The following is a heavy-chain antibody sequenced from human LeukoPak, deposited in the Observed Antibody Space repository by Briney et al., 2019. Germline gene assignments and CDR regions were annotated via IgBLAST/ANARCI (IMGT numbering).Heavy chain of an antibody. D-gene: IGHD6-13*01. CDR3: ARDLGDSSSCLDY. J-gene: IGHJ4*02. Sequence: LGESLNISCKVSGYSFTTYWISWVRQMPGKGLEWMGRIDPSDSYTNYSPSFQGHVTMSADKSIGTAYLQWSSLQASDTAMYYCARDLGDSSSCLDYWGQGTLVTVSS. V-gene: IGHV5-10-1*01. CDR1: GYSFTTYW. CDR2: IDPSDSYT.